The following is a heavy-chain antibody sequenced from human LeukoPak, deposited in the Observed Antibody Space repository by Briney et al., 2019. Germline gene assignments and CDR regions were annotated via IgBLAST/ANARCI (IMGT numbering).Heavy chain of an antibody. D-gene: IGHD2-2*01. V-gene: IGHV3-11*01. J-gene: IGHJ4*02. CDR2: ISSSGSTI. CDR1: GFTCSGYY. Sequence: GATLRLSCAGSGFTCSGYYMSWIPQAPGKGLEWVSYISSSGSTIDYADSVKGRFTISRDNAKNSLYLQMNSLRAEDTAVYYCARSIPAGNRRWGQGTLVTVSS. CDR3: ARSIPAGNRR.